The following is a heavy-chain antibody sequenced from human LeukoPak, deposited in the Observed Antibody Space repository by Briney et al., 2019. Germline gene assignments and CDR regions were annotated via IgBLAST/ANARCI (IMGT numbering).Heavy chain of an antibody. CDR2: NNPNSGGT. Sequence: ASVKISCKASGYTFIGYYMHWVRRAPGQGLEWMGWNNPNSGGTNYAQKFQGRVTMTRDTSISTAYMVLSRLKSDDTAVYYCARDGVVPAASDAFDIWGQGTMVTVSS. CDR3: ARDGVVPAASDAFDI. D-gene: IGHD2-2*01. J-gene: IGHJ3*02. V-gene: IGHV1-2*02. CDR1: GYTFIGYY.